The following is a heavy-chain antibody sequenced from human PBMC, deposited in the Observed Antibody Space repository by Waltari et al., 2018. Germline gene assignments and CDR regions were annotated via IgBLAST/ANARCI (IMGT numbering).Heavy chain of an antibody. J-gene: IGHJ4*02. CDR3: AKGGYGNNPLAY. V-gene: IGHV3-23*01. CDR2: LSAGGGTT. CDR1: GFTFSRSA. Sequence: EDQLLESGGGLVQPGGSLRLSCAASGFTFSRSAMSWVRQAPGKGLEWISGLSAGGGTTYHADSVKGRFAISRDNPKNTLYLRMNSLRAEDTAVYYCAKGGYGNNPLAYWGQGTLVTVSS. D-gene: IGHD4-17*01.